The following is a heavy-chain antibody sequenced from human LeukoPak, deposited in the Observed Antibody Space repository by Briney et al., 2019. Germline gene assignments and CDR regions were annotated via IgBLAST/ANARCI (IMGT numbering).Heavy chain of an antibody. J-gene: IGHJ4*02. CDR3: ARDLLDYGGNFYFDY. V-gene: IGHV3-66*01. Sequence: GGSLRLSCAASGFTVSSNYMSWVRQAPGKGLEWVSVIYSGGSTHYADSVKGRFTISRDNSENTLYLQMNSLRAEDTAVYYCARDLLDYGGNFYFDYWGQGTLVTVSS. D-gene: IGHD4-23*01. CDR2: IYSGGST. CDR1: GFTVSSNY.